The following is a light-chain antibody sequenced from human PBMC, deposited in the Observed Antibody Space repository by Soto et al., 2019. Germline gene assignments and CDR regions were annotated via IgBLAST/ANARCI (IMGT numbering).Light chain of an antibody. CDR3: QQRSNWVT. Sequence: EIVLTQSPATLSLSPGERATLSCRASPSVSTYLVWYQQKPGQAPRLLIYDASTRATGIPARFSGSGSGTDFTLTISSLEPEDFAVYYCQQRSNWVTFGQGTRLEIK. CDR2: DAS. J-gene: IGKJ5*01. V-gene: IGKV3-11*01. CDR1: PSVSTY.